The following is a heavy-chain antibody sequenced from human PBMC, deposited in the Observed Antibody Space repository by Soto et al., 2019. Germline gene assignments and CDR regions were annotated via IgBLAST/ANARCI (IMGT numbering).Heavy chain of an antibody. CDR1: GYTFTSYY. Sequence: QVQLVQSGAEVKKPGASVKVSCKASGYTFTSYYIHWVRQAPGQGLEWMGIINPSGGSTSYAQKFQGRGTMTRDTSTSTGYMELSRLRPEDTAVYYCARGARFGDFDYWGQGTLVTVSS. CDR2: INPSGGST. J-gene: IGHJ4*02. V-gene: IGHV1-46*01. CDR3: ARGARFGDFDY. D-gene: IGHD3-3*01.